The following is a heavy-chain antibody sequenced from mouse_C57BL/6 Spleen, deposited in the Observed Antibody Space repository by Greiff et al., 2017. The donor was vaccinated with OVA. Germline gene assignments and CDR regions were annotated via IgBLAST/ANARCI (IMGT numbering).Heavy chain of an antibody. D-gene: IGHD1-1*01. CDR1: GFTFSSYA. J-gene: IGHJ3*01. CDR3: TRGDYYGPFAY. Sequence: EVQRVESGEGLVKPGGSLKLSCAASGFTFSSYAMSWVRQTPEKRLEWVAYISSGGDYIYYADTVKGRFTISRDNARNTLYLQMSSLKSEDTAMYYCTRGDYYGPFAYWGQGTLVTVSA. CDR2: ISSGGDYI. V-gene: IGHV5-9-1*02.